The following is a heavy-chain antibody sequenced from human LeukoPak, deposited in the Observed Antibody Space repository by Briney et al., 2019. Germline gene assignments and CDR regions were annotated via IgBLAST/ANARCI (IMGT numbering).Heavy chain of an antibody. CDR1: GFTFSSYA. J-gene: IGHJ6*03. CDR3: ARAGYSSSQGPSGYYYYMDV. V-gene: IGHV3-30*01. CDR2: ISYDGSNK. D-gene: IGHD6-13*01. Sequence: GGSLRLSCAASGFTFSSYAMHWVRQAPGKGLEWVAVISYDGSNKYYADSVKGRFTSSRDNSKNTLYLQMNSLRAEATAVYYCARAGYSSSQGPSGYYYYMDVWGKGTTVTVSS.